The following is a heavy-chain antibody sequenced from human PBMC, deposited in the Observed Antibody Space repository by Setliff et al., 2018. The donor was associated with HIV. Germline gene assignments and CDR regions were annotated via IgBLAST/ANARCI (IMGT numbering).Heavy chain of an antibody. CDR1: GGSISSSGPGYY. CDR2: VYYSGRT. CDR3: AGQDLAEVRWYYMDY. J-gene: IGHJ4*02. V-gene: IGHV4-39*01. D-gene: IGHD2-15*01. Sequence: SETLSLTCTVSGGSISSSGPGYYWGWVRQPPGGGLEWIGSVYYSGRTYYNPSLRSRVTISVDTSKNQLSLRLTTMTAADTAVYYCAGQDLAEVRWYYMDYWGQGALVTVSS.